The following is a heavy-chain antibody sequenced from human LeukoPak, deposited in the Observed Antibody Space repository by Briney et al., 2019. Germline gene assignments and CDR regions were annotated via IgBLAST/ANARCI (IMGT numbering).Heavy chain of an antibody. V-gene: IGHV3-30*18. CDR1: GFTFSDYG. Sequence: GRSLRLSCAASGFTFSDYGIHWVRQAPGKGLEWVAVISYDGSNKYYADSVKGRFTISRDNSKNTLYLQMNSLRAEDTCVYYCAKGSDYPDNWGQGTLVTVSS. CDR3: AKGSDYPDN. CDR2: ISYDGSNK. J-gene: IGHJ4*02.